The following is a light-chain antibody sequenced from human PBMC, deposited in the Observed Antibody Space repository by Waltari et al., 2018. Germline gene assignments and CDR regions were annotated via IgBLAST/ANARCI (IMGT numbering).Light chain of an antibody. CDR3: QQYYSYPL. Sequence: AIRMTQSPSSFSASTGDRVTITCRASQGISSYLAWYQQKPGKAPKLLLYASSTVQSGVPSRFSGSGSGTDFTLTISCLQSEDFATYYCQQYYSYPLFGPGTKVDIK. CDR2: ASS. J-gene: IGKJ3*01. V-gene: IGKV1-8*01. CDR1: QGISSY.